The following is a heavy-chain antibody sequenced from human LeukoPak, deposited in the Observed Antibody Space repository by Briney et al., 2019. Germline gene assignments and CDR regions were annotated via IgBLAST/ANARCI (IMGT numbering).Heavy chain of an antibody. V-gene: IGHV1-24*01. D-gene: IGHD3-10*01. CDR1: GYTLTELS. CDR2: FDPEDGET. Sequence: ASVEVSCKVSGYTLTELSMHWVRQAPGKGLEWMGGFDPEDGETIYAQKFQGRVTMTEDTSTDTAYMELSSLRSEDTAVYYCARGSGYPGMVRGVIKARNWFDPWGQGTLVTVSS. J-gene: IGHJ5*02. CDR3: ARGSGYPGMVRGVIKARNWFDP.